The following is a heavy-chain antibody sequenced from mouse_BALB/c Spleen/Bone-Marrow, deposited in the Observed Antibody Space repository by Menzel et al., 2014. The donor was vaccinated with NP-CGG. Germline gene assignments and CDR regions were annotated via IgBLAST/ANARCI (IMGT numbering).Heavy chain of an antibody. CDR3: TRGGSWDVFDY. D-gene: IGHD4-1*01. CDR1: GFTFSSFG. CDR2: ISSVSSTI. Sequence: EVQLVESGGGLVQPGGSRKLSCAASGFTFSSFGMHWVRQAPEKGLEWVAYISSVSSTIYYADTVKGRFTISRDNPKNTMFLQMTSLRSEDTAMYYCTRGGSWDVFDYWGQGATLTVSS. V-gene: IGHV5-17*02. J-gene: IGHJ2*01.